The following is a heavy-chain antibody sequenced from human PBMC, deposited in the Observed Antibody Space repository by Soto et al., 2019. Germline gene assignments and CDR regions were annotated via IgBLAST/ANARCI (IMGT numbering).Heavy chain of an antibody. Sequence: QVQLVESGGGVVQPGRSLRLSCAASGFTFSSYGMHWVPQAPGRGLEWVEVIGYDGSNKYYADSLKGRFTSSRDSSKNSLYLQMNSLRAEDTDVYYCARDDGSSWGQGTLVTVSS. CDR1: GFTFSSYG. D-gene: IGHD3-10*01. V-gene: IGHV3-33*01. CDR3: ARDDGSS. CDR2: IGYDGSNK. J-gene: IGHJ4*02.